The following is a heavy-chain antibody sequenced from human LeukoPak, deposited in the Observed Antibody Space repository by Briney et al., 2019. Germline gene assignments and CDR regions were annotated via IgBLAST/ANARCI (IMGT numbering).Heavy chain of an antibody. CDR1: GYTLTGYF. CDR3: SRDRGYYDSGNYPTDY. CDR2: INPNSGGT. D-gene: IGHD3-10*01. V-gene: IGHV1-2*02. J-gene: IGHJ4*02. Sequence: ASVKVSCKASGYTLTGYFIHWVRQAPGQGLEWMGWINPNSGGTNYAQKFRGRVTMTRDTSINTTYMELSRLTSDDTAVYYCSRDRGYYDSGNYPTDYWGQGTLVTVSS.